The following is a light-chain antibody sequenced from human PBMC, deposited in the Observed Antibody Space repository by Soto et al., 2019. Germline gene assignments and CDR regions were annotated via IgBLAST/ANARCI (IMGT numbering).Light chain of an antibody. CDR2: GAS. CDR3: QQRSNWPLT. Sequence: EIVLTQSPGTLSLSPGERATLSCRASQSVSSSSLAWYQQKRGQAPRLLIYGASSRATGIPDRFSGSGSGTDFTLTISSLEPEDFAVYYCQQRSNWPLTFGGGTKVDIK. CDR1: QSVSSSS. J-gene: IGKJ4*01. V-gene: IGKV3D-20*02.